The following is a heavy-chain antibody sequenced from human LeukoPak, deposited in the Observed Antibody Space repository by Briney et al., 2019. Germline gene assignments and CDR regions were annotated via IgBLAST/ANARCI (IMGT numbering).Heavy chain of an antibody. CDR1: GGSFSGYY. CDR2: INHSGST. V-gene: IGHV4-34*01. D-gene: IGHD3-9*01. J-gene: IGHJ5*02. CDR3: ARDRRGYYDILTGYWAWFDP. Sequence: PSETLSLTCAVYGGSFSGYYWSWIRQPPGKGLEWIGEINHSGSTNYNPSLKSRVTISVDTSRNQFSLKLSSVTAADTAVYYCARDRRGYYDILTGYWAWFDPWGQGTLVTVSS.